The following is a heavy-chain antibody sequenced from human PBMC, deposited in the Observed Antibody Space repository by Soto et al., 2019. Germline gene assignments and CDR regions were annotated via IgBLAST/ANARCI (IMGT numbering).Heavy chain of an antibody. V-gene: IGHV3-20*04. CDR3: ARDGSGYSSGWGDYFDY. D-gene: IGHD6-19*01. J-gene: IGHJ4*02. CDR1: GFTFDDYG. Sequence: EVQLVESGGGVVRPGGSLRLSCAASGFTFDDYGMSWVRQAPGKGLEWVSGINWNGGSTGYADSVKGRFTISRDNAKNSLYLQMNSLRAEDTALYYCARDGSGYSSGWGDYFDYWGQGTLVTVSS. CDR2: INWNGGST.